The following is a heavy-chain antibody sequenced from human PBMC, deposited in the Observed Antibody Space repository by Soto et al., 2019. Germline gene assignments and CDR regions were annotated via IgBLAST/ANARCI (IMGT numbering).Heavy chain of an antibody. Sequence: PGGSMGLSCAASGVTFSSYAMSWVRQAPGKGLEWVSAISGSGGSTYYADSVKGRFTISRDNSKNTLYLQMNSLRAEDTAVYYCANYYDSSGPYYYYYGMDVWGQGTTVTVSS. D-gene: IGHD3-22*01. J-gene: IGHJ6*02. V-gene: IGHV3-23*01. CDR1: GVTFSSYA. CDR3: ANYYDSSGPYYYYYGMDV. CDR2: ISGSGGST.